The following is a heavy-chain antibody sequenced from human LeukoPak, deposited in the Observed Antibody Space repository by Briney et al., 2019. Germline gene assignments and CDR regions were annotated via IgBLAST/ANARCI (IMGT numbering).Heavy chain of an antibody. V-gene: IGHV3-48*03. CDR1: GFTFSSYE. CDR2: ISSSGSTI. J-gene: IGHJ3*02. CDR3: ARDHGGSYSGPFAFDI. Sequence: PGGSLRLSCAASGFTFSSYEMNWVRQAPGKELEGVSYISSSGSTIYYADSVKGRFTISRDNANNSLYLQITSLRAEDRAVYYCARDHGGSYSGPFAFDIWGQGTMVTVSS. D-gene: IGHD1-26*01.